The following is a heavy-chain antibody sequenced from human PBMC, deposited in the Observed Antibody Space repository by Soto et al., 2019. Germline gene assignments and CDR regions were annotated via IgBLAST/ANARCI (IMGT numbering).Heavy chain of an antibody. J-gene: IGHJ4*02. CDR2: ISGSGAYT. Sequence: GGSLRLSCAASGFTFSTYAMNWVRQPPGKGLEWVSSISGSGAYTYYADSVQGRFTISRDNSKNTLNLQMNSLRAEDTAVYYCARDRHPYSTKYYFDYWGQGTLVTSPQ. CDR1: GFTFSTYA. D-gene: IGHD2-2*01. CDR3: ARDRHPYSTKYYFDY. V-gene: IGHV3-23*01.